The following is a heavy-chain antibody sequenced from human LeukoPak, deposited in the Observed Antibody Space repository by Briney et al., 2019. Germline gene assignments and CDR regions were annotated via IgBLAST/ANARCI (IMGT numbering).Heavy chain of an antibody. CDR2: ISSSSSTI. D-gene: IGHD2-2*01. V-gene: IGHV3-48*01. CDR3: VSSPYYYMDV. J-gene: IGHJ6*03. CDR1: GFTFSRYS. Sequence: PGGSLRLSCAASGFTFSRYSMNWVSQAPGKGLEWISYISSSSSTIYYADSVKGRFNNSRDNAKNSLYLQMNSLRAEDTAVYYCVSSPYYYMDVWGKGTTVIVSS.